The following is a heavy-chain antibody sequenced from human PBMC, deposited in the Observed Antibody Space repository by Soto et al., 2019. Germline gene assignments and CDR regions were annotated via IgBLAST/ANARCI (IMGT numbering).Heavy chain of an antibody. V-gene: IGHV3-23*01. CDR3: AKDKGWRGAFDI. J-gene: IGHJ3*02. CDR1: GFNFSTYA. D-gene: IGHD2-15*01. Sequence: EVQLLESGGGLVQPGGSLRLSCAASGFNFSTYALNWVRQAPGKGLEWDSIISSSGGTTYYADSVKGRFTVSRDNSKNTLYLQMNSLRAEDTATFYCAKDKGWRGAFDIWGQGTMVTVSS. CDR2: ISSSGGTT.